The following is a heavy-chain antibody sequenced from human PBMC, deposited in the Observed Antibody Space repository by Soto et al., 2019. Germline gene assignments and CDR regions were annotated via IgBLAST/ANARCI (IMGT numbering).Heavy chain of an antibody. CDR3: AKDWLDGSGPTGYYYMDV. CDR2: ISWNSGSI. Sequence: GGSLRLSCAASGFTFYDYAMHWVRQAPGKGLEWVSGISWNSGSIGYADSVKGRFTISRDNAKNSLYLQMNSLRAEDTALYYWAKDWLDGSGPTGYYYMDVWGKGTTVTVSS. CDR1: GFTFYDYA. D-gene: IGHD3-10*01. V-gene: IGHV3-9*01. J-gene: IGHJ6*03.